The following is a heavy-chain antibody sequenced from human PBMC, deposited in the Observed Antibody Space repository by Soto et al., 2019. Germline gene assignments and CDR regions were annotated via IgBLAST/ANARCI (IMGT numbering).Heavy chain of an antibody. V-gene: IGHV4-31*03. Sequence: PSYTPSISCTFSIGSMSSGVYYWTWIRQHPGKGLEWIGYIYYSGSTYYNPSLKSRVTISVDTSKNQFSLKLSSVTAADTAVYYCARESRSSWYRAHNWFDPWGQGTLVTVSS. CDR1: IGSMSSGVYY. D-gene: IGHD6-13*01. J-gene: IGHJ5*02. CDR3: ARESRSSWYRAHNWFDP. CDR2: IYYSGST.